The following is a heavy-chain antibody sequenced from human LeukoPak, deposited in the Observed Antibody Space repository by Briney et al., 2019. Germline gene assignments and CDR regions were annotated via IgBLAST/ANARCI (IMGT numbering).Heavy chain of an antibody. V-gene: IGHV4-4*07. Sequence: SETLSLTCTVSGGSISSYYWSWIRQPAGKGLEWIGGIYTSGNTNYNPSLKSRVTMSLDTSKSQFSLKLSSVTAADTAVYYCARWVGTGYCSGGTCYNWFDPWGQGTLVTVSS. CDR1: GGSISSYY. CDR3: ARWVGTGYCSGGTCYNWFDP. CDR2: IYTSGNT. D-gene: IGHD2-15*01. J-gene: IGHJ5*02.